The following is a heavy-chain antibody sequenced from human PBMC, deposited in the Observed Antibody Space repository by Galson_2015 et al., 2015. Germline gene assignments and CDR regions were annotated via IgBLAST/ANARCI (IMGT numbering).Heavy chain of an antibody. CDR1: RFTFKRFG. D-gene: IGHD4-17*01. V-gene: IGHV3-30*03. CDR2: FSSDGSSK. Sequence: SLRLSCAASRFTFKRFGVHWVRQAPGKGLEWVAVFSSDGSSKVYADSVRGRFTISADISKDTLYLQMTSLRTEDTAVYYCARAPLRDYGDYLDYWGQGALVTVSS. J-gene: IGHJ4*02. CDR3: ARAPLRDYGDYLDY.